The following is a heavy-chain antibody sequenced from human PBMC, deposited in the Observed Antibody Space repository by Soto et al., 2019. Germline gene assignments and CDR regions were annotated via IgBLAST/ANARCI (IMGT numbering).Heavy chain of an antibody. V-gene: IGHV4-61*01. J-gene: IGHJ5*02. Sequence: PSETLSLTCTVSGGSVSSGSYYWSWIRQPPGKGLEWIGYIYYSGSTNYNPSLKSRVTISVDTSKNQFSLKLSSVTAADTAVYYCARDRVLGIAVAGDNWFDPWGQGTLVTVYS. CDR2: IYYSGST. CDR1: GGSVSSGSYY. D-gene: IGHD6-19*01. CDR3: ARDRVLGIAVAGDNWFDP.